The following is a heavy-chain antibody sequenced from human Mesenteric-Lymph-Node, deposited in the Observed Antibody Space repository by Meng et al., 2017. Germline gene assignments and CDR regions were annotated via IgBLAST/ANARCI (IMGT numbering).Heavy chain of an antibody. CDR3: TRASREYCSSTTCPPHH. Sequence: SETLSLTCTVSGGSISSYYWSWIRQPPGKGLEWIGYIYYSGSTNYNPSLKSRVTISVDTSKNQFSLKLSSVTAADTAVYYCTRASREYCSSTTCPPHHWGQGDLVAVAS. J-gene: IGHJ4*02. D-gene: IGHD2-2*01. V-gene: IGHV4-59*01. CDR1: GGSISSYY. CDR2: IYYSGST.